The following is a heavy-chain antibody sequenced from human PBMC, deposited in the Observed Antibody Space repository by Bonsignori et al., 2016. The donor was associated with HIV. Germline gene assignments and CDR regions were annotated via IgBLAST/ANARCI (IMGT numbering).Heavy chain of an antibody. V-gene: IGHV1-69*01. Sequence: WVRQAPGQGLEWMGGIIPIIGIAKYAQRFQGRVTITADESTSTAYMELSSLRSEDTAVYYCARQMVVAATLVGFDPWGRGTLVTVSS. D-gene: IGHD2-15*01. CDR3: ARQMVVAATLVGFDP. J-gene: IGHJ5*02. CDR2: IIPIIGIA.